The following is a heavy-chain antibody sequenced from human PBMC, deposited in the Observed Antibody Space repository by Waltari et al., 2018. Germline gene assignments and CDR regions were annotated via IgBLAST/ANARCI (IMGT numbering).Heavy chain of an antibody. V-gene: IGHV4-39*07. CDR3: AIEGYCSSTSCYDDY. CDR2: IYYSGST. D-gene: IGHD2-2*01. CDR1: GGSISSSSYY. J-gene: IGHJ4*02. Sequence: QLQLQESGPGLVKPSETLSLTCTVSGGSISSSSYYWGWIRQPPGKGLEWIGSIYYSGSTYYNPSLKSRVTISVDTSKNQFSLKLSSVTAADTAVYYCAIEGYCSSTSCYDDYWGQGTLVTVSS.